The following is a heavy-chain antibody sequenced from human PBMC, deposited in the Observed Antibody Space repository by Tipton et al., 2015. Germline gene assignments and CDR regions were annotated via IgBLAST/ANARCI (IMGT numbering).Heavy chain of an antibody. J-gene: IGHJ6*02. CDR1: GGTFSTYN. Sequence: QSGPEVKKPGSSVKISCKTSGGTFSTYNINWVRQAPGQGLEWMGGLIAIFGMPDYAQRFQGRVTITADESTSTAYMDLSSLRSEDTAVYYCARDHYDSSGYRVLDYYGMDVWGQGTTVTVSS. CDR3: ARDHYDSSGYRVLDYYGMDV. CDR2: LIAIFGMP. D-gene: IGHD3-22*01. V-gene: IGHV1-69*01.